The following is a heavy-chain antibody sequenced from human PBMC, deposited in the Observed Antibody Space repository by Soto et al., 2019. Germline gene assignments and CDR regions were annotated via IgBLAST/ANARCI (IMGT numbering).Heavy chain of an antibody. V-gene: IGHV1-69*12. J-gene: IGHJ6*02. CDR3: ARDVEIRRAYYYNGMHV. CDR2: IIPIFGTA. D-gene: IGHD1-7*01. Sequence: QVQLVQSGAEVKKPGSSVKVSCKASGGTFSSYAISWVRQAPGQGLEWMGGIIPIFGTANYAQNFQGRVTITADDCTSPAYMERSGLRSEDTAVYYRARDVEIRRAYYYNGMHVRGQGTTGPVSS. CDR1: GGTFSSYA.